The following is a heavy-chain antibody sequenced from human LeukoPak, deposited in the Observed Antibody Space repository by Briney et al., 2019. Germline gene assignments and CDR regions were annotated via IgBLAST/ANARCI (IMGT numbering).Heavy chain of an antibody. CDR1: GYTFTNYD. J-gene: IGHJ1*01. CDR2: ISAYNGNT. Sequence: ASVKVSCKASGYTFTNYDITWVRQAPGQGLEWLGWISAYNGNTNYAQKLQGRVTMTTDTSTSTAYMELRSLRSDDTAVYYCARAYCSSTTCSEYFQHWGQGTLVSVSS. V-gene: IGHV1-18*01. D-gene: IGHD2-2*01. CDR3: ARAYCSSTTCSEYFQH.